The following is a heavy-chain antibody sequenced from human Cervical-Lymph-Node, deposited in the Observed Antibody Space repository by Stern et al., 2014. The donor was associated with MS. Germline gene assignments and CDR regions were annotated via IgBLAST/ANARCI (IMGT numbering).Heavy chain of an antibody. D-gene: IGHD6-6*01. CDR2: IYSGGNT. Sequence: EVQLVESGGGLVQPGGSLRLSCAASGFTVSNNYMTWVRQGPGMGLEWVSRIYSGGNTYYADSVKGRVTISRDNSKNTLYLQMNSLRPEDTAVYYCATRNIGTRGYWGQGALVTVSS. CDR3: ATRNIGTRGY. CDR1: GFTVSNNY. J-gene: IGHJ4*02. V-gene: IGHV3-66*02.